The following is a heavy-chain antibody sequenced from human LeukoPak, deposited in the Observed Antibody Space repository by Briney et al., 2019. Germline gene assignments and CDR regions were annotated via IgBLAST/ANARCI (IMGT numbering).Heavy chain of an antibody. CDR2: ISYDGSNK. Sequence: QTGGSLRLSCAASGFTFSSYGMHWVRQAPGKGLEWVAVISYDGSNKYYADSVKGRFTISRDNSKNTLYLQMNSLRAEDTAVYYCANAILNYGMDAWGQGTTVTVSS. CDR1: GFTFSSYG. J-gene: IGHJ6*02. V-gene: IGHV3-30*18. CDR3: ANAILNYGMDA.